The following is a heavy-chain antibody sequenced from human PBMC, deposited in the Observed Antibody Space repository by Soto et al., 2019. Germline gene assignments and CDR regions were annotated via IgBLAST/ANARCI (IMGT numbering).Heavy chain of an antibody. CDR1: GYTFTGYY. J-gene: IGHJ6*02. CDR3: ARELTYCGGDCYSYGMDV. CDR2: INPNSGGT. V-gene: IGHV1-2*04. D-gene: IGHD2-21*01. Sequence: QVQLVQSGAEVKKPGASVKVSCKASGYTFTGYYMHWVRQAPGQGLEWMGWINPNSGGTNYAQKLQGWVTMTRDTSISTAYMELSRLRSDDTAVYYCARELTYCGGDCYSYGMDVWGQGTTVTVSS.